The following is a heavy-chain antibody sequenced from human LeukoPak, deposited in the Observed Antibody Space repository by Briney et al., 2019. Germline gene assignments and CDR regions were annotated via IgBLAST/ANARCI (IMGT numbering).Heavy chain of an antibody. V-gene: IGHV3-23*01. CDR3: ANLQY. CDR2: ITGRGTNT. CDR1: GFTFSTYG. J-gene: IGHJ1*01. Sequence: PGGSLRLSCAVSGFTFSTYGMSWVRQAPGKGLEWVASITGRGTNTYYADAVKGRFTISRDNSRNTVFLQMSSLTVDDTAVYYCANLQYWGQGSLVVVS.